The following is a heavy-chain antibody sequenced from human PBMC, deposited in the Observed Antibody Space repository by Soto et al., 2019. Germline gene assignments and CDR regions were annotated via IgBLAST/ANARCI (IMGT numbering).Heavy chain of an antibody. V-gene: IGHV1-69*13. CDR1: GGSFSSDA. D-gene: IGHD2-15*01. Sequence: GASVKVSCKGSGGSFSSDAFGWVLQAPGQGLEWMGGIIPTSGTANYAQRFQGRATITADESTSTAYMELSSLTSEDTAVYFCARGQGYCSGGICYYYYYGMDVWGQGTTVTVSS. CDR2: IIPTSGTA. CDR3: ARGQGYCSGGICYYYYYGMDV. J-gene: IGHJ6*02.